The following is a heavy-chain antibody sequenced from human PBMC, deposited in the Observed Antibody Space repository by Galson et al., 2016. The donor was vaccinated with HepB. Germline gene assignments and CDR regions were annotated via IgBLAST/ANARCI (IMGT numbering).Heavy chain of an antibody. CDR3: TRTISATAGID. V-gene: IGHV3-7*04. CDR2: IKQDGSEK. D-gene: IGHD6-13*01. CDR1: GFTFDNHW. J-gene: IGHJ4*02. Sequence: SLRLSCAASGFTFDNHWVHWVRQAPGKGLEWLANIKQDGSEKYYVDSVRGRFTISRDNAMNSPYLHLSSLRAEDTALYYCTRTISATAGIDWGQGTLVTVSS.